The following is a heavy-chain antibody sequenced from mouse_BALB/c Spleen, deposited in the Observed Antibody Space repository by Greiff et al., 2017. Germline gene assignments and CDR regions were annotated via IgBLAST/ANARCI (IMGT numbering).Heavy chain of an antibody. CDR3: TRSGNYVLDWYFDV. V-gene: IGHV1S22*01. CDR1: GYTFTSYW. Sequence: LQQPGSELVRPGASVKLSCKASGYTFTSYWMHWVKQRHGQGLEWIGNIYPGSGSTNYAEKFKSKGTLTVDTSSSTAYMHLSILTSEDSAVYYGTRSGNYVLDWYFDVWGAGTTVTVSS. CDR2: IYPGSGST. J-gene: IGHJ1*01. D-gene: IGHD2-1*01.